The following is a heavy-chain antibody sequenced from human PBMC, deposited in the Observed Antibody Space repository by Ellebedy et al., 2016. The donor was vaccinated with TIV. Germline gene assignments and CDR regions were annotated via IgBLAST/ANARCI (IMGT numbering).Heavy chain of an antibody. D-gene: IGHD6-19*01. J-gene: IGHJ4*02. CDR1: GFSFSNYG. Sequence: GESLKISCVASGFSFSNYGMHWVRQAPGQGLEWVAFKRFDGRTEYNGDSVKGRFFISRDVYKNTLFLQMKRLRAEDTAMYYCTRETNPSPGAVAGTGFDCWGQGALVIVSS. CDR2: KRFDGRTE. CDR3: TRETNPSPGAVAGTGFDC. V-gene: IGHV3-30*02.